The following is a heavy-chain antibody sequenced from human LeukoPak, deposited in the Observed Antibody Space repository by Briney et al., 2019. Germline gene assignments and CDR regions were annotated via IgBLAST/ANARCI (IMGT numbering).Heavy chain of an antibody. CDR3: AKATPYYDILTEEYMDV. V-gene: IGHV3-30*02. Sequence: PGGSLRLSCAASGFTLSSYGMHWVRQAPGKGLEWVAFIRYDGSNKYYADSVKGRFTISRDNSKNTLYLQMNSLRAEDTAVYYCAKATPYYDILTEEYMDVWGKGTTVTVSS. CDR1: GFTLSSYG. D-gene: IGHD3-9*01. J-gene: IGHJ6*03. CDR2: IRYDGSNK.